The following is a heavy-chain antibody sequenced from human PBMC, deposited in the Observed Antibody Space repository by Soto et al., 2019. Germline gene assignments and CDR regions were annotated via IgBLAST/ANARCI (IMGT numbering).Heavy chain of an antibody. Sequence: EVQLLESGGGLVQPGGSLRLSCAASGFTFSSYAMSWVRQAPGKGLEWVSAISGSGGSTYYEDSVKGRFTISRDNSKNTLYLQMNSLRAEDTAVYYCATHYYDSSGYYYSLFSGYWGQGTLVTVSS. CDR1: GFTFSSYA. CDR2: ISGSGGST. J-gene: IGHJ4*02. CDR3: ATHYYDSSGYYYSLFSGY. D-gene: IGHD3-22*01. V-gene: IGHV3-23*01.